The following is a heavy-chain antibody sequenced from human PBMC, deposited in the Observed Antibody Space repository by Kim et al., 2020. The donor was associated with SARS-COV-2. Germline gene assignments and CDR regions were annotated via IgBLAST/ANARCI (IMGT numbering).Heavy chain of an antibody. V-gene: IGHV4-4*07. Sequence: SETLSLICTVSGVSIDDHYWAWIRQSAGKGLERVGRVHSRVPHNYNPSLRSRVTMSMDTSKNQFSLKLISVTAADTAIYYCARDPFPCSYDLWGQGTLVT. CDR2: VHSRVPH. CDR3: ARDPFPCSYDL. CDR1: GVSIDDHY. J-gene: IGHJ4*02. D-gene: IGHD5-12*01.